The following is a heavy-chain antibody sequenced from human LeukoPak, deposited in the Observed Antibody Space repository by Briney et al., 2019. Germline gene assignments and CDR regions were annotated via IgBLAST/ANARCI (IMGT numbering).Heavy chain of an antibody. CDR1: GGTFSSYA. V-gene: IGHV1-69*05. D-gene: IGHD2-21*01. CDR3: AMTGGDYYFDY. J-gene: IGHJ4*02. Sequence: ASVKVSCKASGGTFSSYAISWVRQAPGQGLEWMGGIIPIFGTANYAQKFQGRVTITTDESTSTAYMELSSLRSDDTAVYYCAMTGGDYYFDYWGQGTLVTVSS. CDR2: IIPIFGTA.